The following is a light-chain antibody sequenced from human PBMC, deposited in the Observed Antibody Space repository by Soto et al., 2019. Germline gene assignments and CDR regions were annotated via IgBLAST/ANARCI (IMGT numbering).Light chain of an antibody. Sequence: EIVMTQSPAALSVSPGERATLSCRASQSVNSNLAWYQQKHGQAPRLLVYGASSRATGIPDRFSGSGSGTDFTLTISRLEPEDFAVYYCQQYGSSPWTFGQGTKVDI. V-gene: IGKV3-20*01. J-gene: IGKJ1*01. CDR2: GAS. CDR1: QSVNSN. CDR3: QQYGSSPWT.